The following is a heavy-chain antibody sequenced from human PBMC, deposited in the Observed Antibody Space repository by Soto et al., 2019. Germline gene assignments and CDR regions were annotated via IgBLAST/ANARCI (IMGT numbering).Heavy chain of an antibody. D-gene: IGHD4-17*01. Sequence: QVQLVESGGGVVQPGRSLRLSCAASGFTFSSYGMHWVRQAPGKGLEWVAGISYDGSNKYYADSVKGRFTISRDNSKNTLYLQMNSLRAEDTAVYYCAKGLMHPSDLHPTTVPYFDYWGQGTLVTVSS. CDR3: AKGLMHPSDLHPTTVPYFDY. V-gene: IGHV3-30*18. J-gene: IGHJ4*02. CDR2: ISYDGSNK. CDR1: GFTFSSYG.